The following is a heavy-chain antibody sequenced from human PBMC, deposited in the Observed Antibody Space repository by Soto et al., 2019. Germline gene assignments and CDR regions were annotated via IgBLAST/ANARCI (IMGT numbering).Heavy chain of an antibody. CDR3: AKDQRPTFPYGMDV. D-gene: IGHD6-25*01. CDR1: GFTFSSYA. J-gene: IGHJ6*02. Sequence: PGGSLRLSCAASGFTFSSYAMTWVRQAPGKGLEWVSVISGSGGSTYYADSVKGRFTISRDNSKNTLYLQMNSLRAEDTAVYYCAKDQRPTFPYGMDVWGQGTTVTVSS. CDR2: ISGSGGST. V-gene: IGHV3-23*01.